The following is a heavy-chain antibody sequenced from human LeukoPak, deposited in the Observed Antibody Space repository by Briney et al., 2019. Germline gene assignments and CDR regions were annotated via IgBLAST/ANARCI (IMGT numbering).Heavy chain of an antibody. CDR1: GGTFSSYA. Sequence: SVKVSCKASGGTFSSYAISWVRQAPGQGLEWMGGIIPIFGTANYAQKFQGRVTITADESTSSAYMELSSLRSEDTAVYYCARVSIAARLNYYYGMDVWGQGTTVTVSS. J-gene: IGHJ6*02. D-gene: IGHD6-6*01. V-gene: IGHV1-69*13. CDR2: IIPIFGTA. CDR3: ARVSIAARLNYYYGMDV.